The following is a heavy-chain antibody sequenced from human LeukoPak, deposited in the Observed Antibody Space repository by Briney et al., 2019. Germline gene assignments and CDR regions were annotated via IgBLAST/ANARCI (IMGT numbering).Heavy chain of an antibody. CDR3: ARVGARLGAFDI. Sequence: GGSLRLSCAGSGFTLSSNWMHWVRQGPGKGLVWVSRIYSDGSRTNYADSVKGRFTISRDNAKNTLYLQMNSLRAEDTAVYYCARVGARLGAFDIWGQGTMVTVSS. CDR1: GFTLSSNW. CDR2: IYSDGSRT. J-gene: IGHJ3*02. D-gene: IGHD6-25*01. V-gene: IGHV3-74*01.